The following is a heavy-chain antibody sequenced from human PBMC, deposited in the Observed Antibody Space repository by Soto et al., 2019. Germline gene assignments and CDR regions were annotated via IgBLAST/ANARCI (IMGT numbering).Heavy chain of an antibody. CDR2: TKPDETET. CDR3: ATIRDVPLHY. D-gene: IGHD2-2*01. J-gene: IGHJ4*02. Sequence: PGGSLRLSCTASGFTLGDYAMSWFRQAPGKGLEWVGNTKPDETETYYADSVEGRFTISRDNAKSSLYLQMDSLRVEDTAVYYCATIRDVPLHYWGQGTPVTVSS. CDR1: GFTLGDYA. V-gene: IGHV3-7*01.